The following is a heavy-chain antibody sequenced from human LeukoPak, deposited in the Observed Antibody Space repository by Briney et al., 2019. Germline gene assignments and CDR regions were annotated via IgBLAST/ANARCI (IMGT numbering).Heavy chain of an antibody. CDR1: GTTSTTSG. J-gene: IGHJ6*02. V-gene: IGHV5-51*01. CDR3: ARRGELTVTTYRGDYYYGMDV. D-gene: IGHD4-17*01. CDR2: IYPGDPDT. Sequence: GESLRTSCRPLGTTSTTSGIGGARRMPGKGLDGMGIIYPGDPDTRYSPSFQGQVTISADKSISTAYLQWSSLKASDTAMYYCARRGELTVTTYRGDYYYGMDVWGQGTTVTVSS.